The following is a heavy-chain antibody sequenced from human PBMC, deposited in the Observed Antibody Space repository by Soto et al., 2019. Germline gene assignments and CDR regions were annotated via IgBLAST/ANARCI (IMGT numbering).Heavy chain of an antibody. D-gene: IGHD2-15*01. Sequence: QVQLVESGGGVVQPGKSLRLSCAASGFTFSSYAMHWVRQAPGKGLEWVAVISYDGSNKYYADSVKGRFTISRNSSENTLYLQMNSLRAEDTAVYYCAREGGVGTVVAPYYYGMDVWGQGTTVTVSS. CDR3: AREGGVGTVVAPYYYGMDV. V-gene: IGHV3-30-3*01. J-gene: IGHJ6*02. CDR2: ISYDGSNK. CDR1: GFTFSSYA.